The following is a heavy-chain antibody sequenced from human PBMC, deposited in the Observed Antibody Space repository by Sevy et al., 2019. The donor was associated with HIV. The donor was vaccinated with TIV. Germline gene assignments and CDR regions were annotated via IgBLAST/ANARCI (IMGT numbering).Heavy chain of an antibody. CDR1: GFTFSSYS. CDR2: ISSSSSTI. Sequence: GGSLRLSCAASGFTFSSYSMNWVRQAPGKGLEWVSYISSSSSTIYYADSVKGRFTISRDKPKNSLYLQMNSLRAEDTAVYYCARDLATVTTPLDYWGQGTLVTVSS. D-gene: IGHD4-4*01. J-gene: IGHJ4*02. CDR3: ARDLATVTTPLDY. V-gene: IGHV3-48*01.